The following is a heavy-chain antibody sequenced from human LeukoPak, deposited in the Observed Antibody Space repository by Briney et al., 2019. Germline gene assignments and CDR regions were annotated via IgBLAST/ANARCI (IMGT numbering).Heavy chain of an antibody. CDR2: IYPGDSET. D-gene: IGHD2-21*01. CDR1: GYSFTSYW. CDR3: ARQLTAGLIPDY. V-gene: IGHV5-51*01. J-gene: IGHJ4*02. Sequence: PGESLKISCKGSGYSFTSYWSGWVRQMPGKGLDGMGIIYPGDSETRYSPAFQGQVTSAADRSISTAYLQWSSLKASAPAMYYCARQLTAGLIPDYWGQGTLVTVSS.